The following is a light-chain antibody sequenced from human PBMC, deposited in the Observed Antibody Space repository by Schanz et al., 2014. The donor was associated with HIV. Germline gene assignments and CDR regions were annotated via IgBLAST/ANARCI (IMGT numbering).Light chain of an antibody. J-gene: IGLJ2*01. CDR1: SSNIGSNY. Sequence: QSVLTQPPSASGTPGQRVTISCSGSSSNIGSNYVYWYQQLPGTAPKLLIYRNNQRPSGVPDRFSGSKSGTSASLAISGLQSEDEGDYYCAAWDVSLNGPVFGGGTQLTVL. CDR3: AAWDVSLNGPV. V-gene: IGLV1-47*01. CDR2: RNN.